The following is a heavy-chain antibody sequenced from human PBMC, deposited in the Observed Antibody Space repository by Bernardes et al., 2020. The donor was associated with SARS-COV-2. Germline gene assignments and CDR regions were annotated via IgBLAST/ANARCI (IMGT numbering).Heavy chain of an antibody. CDR3: TGDYLY. Sequence: GGSLRLSCAASGFNFSGSAIQWVRQPSGKGLEWIGRIRSKPKGYATTYSASLKGRFVISRDDSSNTAYLPIHLLKIEDTAVYYCTGDYLYWDQGTLVSVSS. D-gene: IGHD4-17*01. CDR2: IRSKPKGYAT. CDR1: GFNFSGSA. V-gene: IGHV3-73*01. J-gene: IGHJ4*02.